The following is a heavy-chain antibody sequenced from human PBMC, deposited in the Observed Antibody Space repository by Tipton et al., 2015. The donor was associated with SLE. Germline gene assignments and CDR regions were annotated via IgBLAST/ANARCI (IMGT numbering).Heavy chain of an antibody. J-gene: IGHJ3*02. D-gene: IGHD2-8*01. CDR3: ARDGVVVLMAPGPFDAFDI. CDR1: GYIFTNYG. V-gene: IGHV1-18*01. Sequence: QVQLVQSGAEVKEPGASVKVSCKTSGYIFTNYGISWVRQAPGQGLEWMGWISVYKGNANYAQNFQGRLTMTTDTSTSTAYMELRSLRSDDTAVYYCARDGVVVLMAPGPFDAFDIWGQGTMVTVSS. CDR2: ISVYKGNA.